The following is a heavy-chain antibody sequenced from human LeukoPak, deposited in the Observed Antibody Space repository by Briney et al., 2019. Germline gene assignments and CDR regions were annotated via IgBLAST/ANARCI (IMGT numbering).Heavy chain of an antibody. CDR2: INPNSGGT. Sequence: ASVKVSCKASGYTFTGYYMHWVRQAPGQGLEWMVWINPNSGGTNYAQKFQGRVTMTRDKSIRTAYMELSRLTSDDTAVYYCARNIWFGESADAFDIWGQGTMVTVSS. J-gene: IGHJ3*02. D-gene: IGHD3-10*01. CDR3: ARNIWFGESADAFDI. CDR1: GYTFTGYY. V-gene: IGHV1-2*02.